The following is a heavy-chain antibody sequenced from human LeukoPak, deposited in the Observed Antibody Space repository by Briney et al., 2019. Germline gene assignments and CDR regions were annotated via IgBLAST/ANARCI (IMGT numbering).Heavy chain of an antibody. CDR3: ARGLAVALSDY. CDR2: TSSSSSYI. D-gene: IGHD6-19*01. Sequence: GGSLRLSCAASGFTFSSYSMNWVRQAPGKGLEWVSSTSSSSSYIYYADSVKGRFTISRDNAKNSLYLQMNSLRAEDTAVYYCARGLAVALSDYWGQGTLVTVSS. CDR1: GFTFSSYS. V-gene: IGHV3-21*01. J-gene: IGHJ4*02.